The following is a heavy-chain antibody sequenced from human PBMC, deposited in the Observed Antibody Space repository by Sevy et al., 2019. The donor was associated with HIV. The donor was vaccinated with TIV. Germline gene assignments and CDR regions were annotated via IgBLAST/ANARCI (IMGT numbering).Heavy chain of an antibody. J-gene: IGHJ4*02. D-gene: IGHD1-26*01. V-gene: IGHV3-23*01. Sequence: GGSLRLSCTVSGFTVSSNFISWVRQAPGKGLEWVSAISGSGGSTYYADSVKGRFTISRDNSKNTLYLQMNSLRAEDTAVYYCAKASWELPPNFDYWGQGTLVTVSS. CDR2: ISGSGGST. CDR1: GFTVSSNF. CDR3: AKASWELPPNFDY.